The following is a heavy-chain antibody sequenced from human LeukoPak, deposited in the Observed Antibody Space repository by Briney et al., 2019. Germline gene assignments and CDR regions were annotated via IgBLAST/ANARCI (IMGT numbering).Heavy chain of an antibody. CDR1: GGSISSGGYY. D-gene: IGHD6-13*01. J-gene: IGHJ4*02. V-gene: IGHV4-31*03. CDR3: ARDPTFGYSSS. Sequence: SESLSLTCTVSGGSISSGGYYWSWIRQHPGKGLEWIGYIYYSGSTYYNPSLKSRVTISVDTSKNQFSLKLSSVTAADTAVYYCARDPTFGYSSSWGQGTLVTVSS. CDR2: IYYSGST.